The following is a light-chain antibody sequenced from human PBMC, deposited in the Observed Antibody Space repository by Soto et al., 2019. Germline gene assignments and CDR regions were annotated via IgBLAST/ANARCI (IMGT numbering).Light chain of an antibody. V-gene: IGLV1-51*01. Sequence: QSVLTQPPSVSAAPGQKVTISCSGSSSNIGNNYVAWYQQFPGTAPKLLIYDNNRRPSGISDRFSGSKSGTSATLGITGLQTGDEADYYCETWDTSLSAGVFGGGTKLTVL. CDR2: DNN. J-gene: IGLJ2*01. CDR1: SSNIGNNY. CDR3: ETWDTSLSAGV.